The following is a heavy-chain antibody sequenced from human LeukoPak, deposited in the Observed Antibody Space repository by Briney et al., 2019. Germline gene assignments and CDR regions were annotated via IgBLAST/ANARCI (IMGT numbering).Heavy chain of an antibody. CDR1: GYSTSAGYY. CDR3: ARGIGSTGTYYFDY. Sequence: KPSETLSLTCTVSGYSTSAGYYWTWIRQPAGKGLEWVGRIYISGDTNYNPSLKSRVAISLDTSKNQFSLKLNSLTAADTAVYYCARGIGSTGTYYFDYWGQGTLVTVSA. V-gene: IGHV4-61*02. J-gene: IGHJ4*02. D-gene: IGHD1-26*01. CDR2: IYISGDT.